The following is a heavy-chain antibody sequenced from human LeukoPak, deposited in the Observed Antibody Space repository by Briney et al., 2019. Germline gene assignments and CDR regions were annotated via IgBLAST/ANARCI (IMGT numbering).Heavy chain of an antibody. D-gene: IGHD5-18*01. J-gene: IGHJ4*02. CDR1: GFTFDDYA. V-gene: IGHV3-9*01. CDR3: AKDMKGGYSYGYTFDY. CDR2: ISWNSGSI. Sequence: GGSLRLSCAASGFTFDDYAMHWVRQAPGKGLGWVSGISWNSGSIGYADSVKGRFTISRDNAKNSLYLQMNSLRAEDTALYYCAKDMKGGYSYGYTFDYWGQGTLVTVSS.